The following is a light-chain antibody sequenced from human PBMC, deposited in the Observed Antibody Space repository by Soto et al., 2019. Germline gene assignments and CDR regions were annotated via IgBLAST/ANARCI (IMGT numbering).Light chain of an antibody. CDR1: QRIXDSH. V-gene: IGKV3-20*01. J-gene: IGKJ5*01. Sequence: IVLTQCPGTLSLSPGESSTLSCRASQRIXDSHAAWYSLRPGQAPWLLTYAASTRATGIPDRLSGSGSGTDFSLTIRGLKPEDFAAYYCQQYRMSPNTFGQGTRLEIK. CDR3: QQYRMSPNT. CDR2: AAS.